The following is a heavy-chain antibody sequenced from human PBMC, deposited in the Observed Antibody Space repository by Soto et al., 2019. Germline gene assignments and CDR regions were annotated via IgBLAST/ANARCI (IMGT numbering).Heavy chain of an antibody. CDR1: GFTFSSYD. CDR2: IGTAGDT. V-gene: IGHV3-13*01. CDR3: ARTPTYYDFWSGYYSYYYGMDV. Sequence: GGSLRLSCAASGFTFSSYDMHWVRQATGKGLEWVSAIGTAGDTYYPGSVKGRFTISRENAKNSLYLQMNSLRAGDTAVYYCARTPTYYDFWSGYYSYYYGMDVWGQGTTVTVS. D-gene: IGHD3-3*01. J-gene: IGHJ6*02.